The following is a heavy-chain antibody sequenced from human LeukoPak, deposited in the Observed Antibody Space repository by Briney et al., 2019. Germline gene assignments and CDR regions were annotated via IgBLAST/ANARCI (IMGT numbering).Heavy chain of an antibody. V-gene: IGHV1-69*02. Sequence: SVKVSCKASGGTFSSYTISWVRQAPGQGLEWMGRIIPILGIANYAQKFQGRVTITADKSTSTAYMELSSLRSEDTAVYYCAKGGNFNWFDPWGQGTLVTVSS. CDR3: AKGGNFNWFDP. D-gene: IGHD1-7*01. CDR1: GGTFSSYT. CDR2: IIPILGIA. J-gene: IGHJ5*02.